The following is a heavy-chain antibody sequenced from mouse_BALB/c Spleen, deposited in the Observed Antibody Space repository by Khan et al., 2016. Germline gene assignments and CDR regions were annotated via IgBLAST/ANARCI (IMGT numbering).Heavy chain of an antibody. Sequence: VQLQESGPSLVQPSQSLSITCTVSGFSLTSYGVHWVRQSPGKGLEWLGVIWRGGSTDYNEAFLSRLSITKDNSKSQVFFKMNSLQADDTAIYYCAKTYGNYFNYWGQGTTLTVSS. CDR3: AKTYGNYFNY. CDR2: IWRGGST. D-gene: IGHD2-1*01. CDR1: GFSLTSYG. J-gene: IGHJ2*01. V-gene: IGHV2-5-1*01.